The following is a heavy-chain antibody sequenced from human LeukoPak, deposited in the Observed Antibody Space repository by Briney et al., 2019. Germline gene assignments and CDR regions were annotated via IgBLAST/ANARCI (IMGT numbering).Heavy chain of an antibody. CDR2: SSGSGSST. CDR3: AKNYYDISGCYNGFDS. CDR1: GFIFSSYA. Sequence: PGGSLRLSCAASGFIFSSYAMNWVRQAPGKGLEWVSGSSGSGSSTYYLDSVKGRFTISRDNSKNTLYLPMNSLRAEDTAVYYCAKNYYDISGCYNGFDSWGQGTLVTVSP. J-gene: IGHJ5*01. V-gene: IGHV3-23*01. D-gene: IGHD3-22*01.